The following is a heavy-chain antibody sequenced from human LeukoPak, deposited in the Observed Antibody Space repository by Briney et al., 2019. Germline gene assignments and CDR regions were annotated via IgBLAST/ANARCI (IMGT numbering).Heavy chain of an antibody. D-gene: IGHD3-10*01. CDR3: ARRLYYYGSGSYYPFDY. CDR2: INHSGST. V-gene: IGHV4-34*01. Sequence: SETLSLTCAVYGGSFSGYYWSWIRQPPGKGLERIGEINHSGSTNYNPSLKSRVTISVDTSKNQFSLKLSSVTAADTAVYYCARRLYYYGSGSYYPFDYWGQGTLVTVSS. CDR1: GGSFSGYY. J-gene: IGHJ4*02.